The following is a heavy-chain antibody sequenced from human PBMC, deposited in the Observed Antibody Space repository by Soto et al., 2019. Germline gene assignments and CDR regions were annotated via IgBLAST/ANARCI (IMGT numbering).Heavy chain of an antibody. CDR3: AKAAIAAAGSDY. V-gene: IGHV1-69*13. J-gene: IGHJ4*02. D-gene: IGHD6-13*01. Sequence: SVKVSCKASGGTFSSYAISWVRQAPGQGLEWMGGIIPIFGTANYAQKFQGRVTITADESTSTAYMELSSLRSEDTAVYYCAKAAIAAAGSDYWGQGTLVTVSS. CDR2: IIPIFGTA. CDR1: GGTFSSYA.